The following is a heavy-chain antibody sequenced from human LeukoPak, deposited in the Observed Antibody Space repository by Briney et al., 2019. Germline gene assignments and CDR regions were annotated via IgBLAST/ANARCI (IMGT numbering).Heavy chain of an antibody. CDR3: ARDQEGFDY. CDR1: GYTFTSNY. J-gene: IGHJ4*02. V-gene: IGHV1-46*01. CDR2: IYPRDGST. Sequence: ASVKLSCKASGYTFTSNYIHWVRQAPGQGLEWMGMIYPRDGSTSYAQKFQGRVTVTRDTSTSTVHMELSGLRSEDTAVYYCARDQEGFDYWGQGTLVTVSS.